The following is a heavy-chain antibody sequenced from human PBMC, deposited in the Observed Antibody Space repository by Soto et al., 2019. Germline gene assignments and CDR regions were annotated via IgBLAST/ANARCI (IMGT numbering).Heavy chain of an antibody. D-gene: IGHD3-22*01. CDR1: GFTFGSYG. V-gene: IGHV3-30*18. CDR2: ISYDGSKK. Sequence: GGSLRLSCAASGFTFGSYGMHWVRQAPGKGLEWVAGISYDGSKKYYGESVKGRFTISSDNSKNTLYLQMNSLRVEDTAVYYCAKAIENYSTGYYKPFYYFGVDVWGQGTTVTVSS. J-gene: IGHJ6*02. CDR3: AKAIENYSTGYYKPFYYFGVDV.